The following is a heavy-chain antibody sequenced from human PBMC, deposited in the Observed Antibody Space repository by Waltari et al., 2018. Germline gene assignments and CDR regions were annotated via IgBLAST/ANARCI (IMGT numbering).Heavy chain of an antibody. CDR2: SIPIFGTA. CDR3: ARDGGVSAAAVLDNWFDP. V-gene: IGHV1-69*01. CDR1: GGTFSSYA. D-gene: IGHD6-13*01. Sequence: QVQLVQSGAEVKKPGSSVKVSCKASGGTFSSYAISWVRQAPGQGLEWMGGSIPIFGTANYEQECQGRVTITADEATSTAYMELSSLRSEDTAVYYCARDGGVSAAAVLDNWFDPWGQGTLVTVSS. J-gene: IGHJ5*02.